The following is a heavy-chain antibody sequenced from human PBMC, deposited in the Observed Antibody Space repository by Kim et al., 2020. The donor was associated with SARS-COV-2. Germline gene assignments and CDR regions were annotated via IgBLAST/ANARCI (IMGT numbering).Heavy chain of an antibody. J-gene: IGHJ6*03. V-gene: IGHV3-48*03. CDR3: AGPNCSSTSCHYYYYYYMDA. CDR1: GFTFSSYE. CDR2: ISSSGSTI. Sequence: GGSLRLSCAASGFTFSSYEMNWVRQAPGKGLEWVSYISSSGSTIYYADSVKGRFTISRDNAKNSLYLQMNSLRAEDTAVYDCAGPNCSSTSCHYYYYYYMDAWGKGTTVT. D-gene: IGHD2-2*01.